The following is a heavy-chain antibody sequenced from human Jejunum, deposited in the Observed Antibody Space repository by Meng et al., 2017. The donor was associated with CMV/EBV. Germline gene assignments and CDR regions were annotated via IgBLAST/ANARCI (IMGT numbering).Heavy chain of an antibody. D-gene: IGHD3-22*01. V-gene: IGHV4-4*02. J-gene: IGHJ5*02. CDR3: ARKVSSGDYLNWFDL. Sequence: SDGAVNNNNWWTWVRQPTGKGLEWIGEIYYSGTTNYNPSLKSRVTISLDKSKNQFFLKVTSVTAADTAVYYCARKVSSGDYLNWFDLWGQGTLVTVSS. CDR1: DGAVNNNNW. CDR2: IYYSGTT.